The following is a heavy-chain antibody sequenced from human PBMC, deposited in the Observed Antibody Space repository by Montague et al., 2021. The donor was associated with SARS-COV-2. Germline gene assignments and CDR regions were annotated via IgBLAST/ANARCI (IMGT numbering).Heavy chain of an antibody. D-gene: IGHD3-10*01. CDR3: AKASSSGFGESDC. Sequence: SLRLSCAASGFTFSSYAMSWVRQAPGKGLEWVSGITGSGASTYYSDSVKGLFTISRDNSKNTLYLQMSSLRAEDTAVYYCAKASSSGFGESDCWGQGTLVTVSS. J-gene: IGHJ4*02. CDR1: GFTFSSYA. V-gene: IGHV3-23*01. CDR2: ITGSGAST.